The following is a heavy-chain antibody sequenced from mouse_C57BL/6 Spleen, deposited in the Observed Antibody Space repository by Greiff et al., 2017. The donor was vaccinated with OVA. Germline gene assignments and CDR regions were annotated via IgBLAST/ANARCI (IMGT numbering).Heavy chain of an antibody. CDR1: GYSITSGYY. Sequence: EVQVVESGPGLVKPSQSLSLTCSVTGYSITSGYYWNWIRQFPGNKLEWMGYISYDGSNNYNPSLKNRISITRDTSKNQFFLKLNSVTTEDTATYYCARDRDYDGVFAYWGQGTLVTVSA. V-gene: IGHV3-6*01. J-gene: IGHJ3*01. D-gene: IGHD2-4*01. CDR3: ARDRDYDGVFAY. CDR2: ISYDGSN.